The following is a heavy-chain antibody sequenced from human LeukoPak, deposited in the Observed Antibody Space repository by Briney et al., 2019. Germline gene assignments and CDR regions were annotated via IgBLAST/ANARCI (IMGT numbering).Heavy chain of an antibody. V-gene: IGHV3-48*01. CDR1: GFAFSSYS. Sequence: GGSLRLSCAASGFAFSSYSMNCFRQAPGKGLEWVSYISSSSSTIYYADSVKGRFTISRDNAENSLYLQMNSLRAEDTAVYYCARDLRWYAYWGQGTLVTVSS. D-gene: IGHD4-23*01. J-gene: IGHJ4*02. CDR3: ARDLRWYAY. CDR2: ISSSSSTI.